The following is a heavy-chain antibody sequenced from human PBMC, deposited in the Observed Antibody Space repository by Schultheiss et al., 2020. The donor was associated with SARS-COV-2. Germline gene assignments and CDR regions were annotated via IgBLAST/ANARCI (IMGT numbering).Heavy chain of an antibody. D-gene: IGHD3-10*01. CDR3: ARGGGYGSGSHFDY. V-gene: IGHV3-21*01. CDR2: ISSSSSYI. J-gene: IGHJ4*02. CDR1: GFTFSSYS. Sequence: GGSLRLSCAASGFTFSSYSMNWVRQAPGKGLEWVSSISSSSSYIYYADSVKGRFTISRDNSKNTLYLQMNSLRAEDTAVYYCARGGGYGSGSHFDYWGQGTLVTVSS.